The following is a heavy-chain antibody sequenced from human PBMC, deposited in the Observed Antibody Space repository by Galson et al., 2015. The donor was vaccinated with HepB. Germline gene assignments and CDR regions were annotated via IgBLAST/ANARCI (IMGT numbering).Heavy chain of an antibody. D-gene: IGHD6-13*01. Sequence: SLRLSCAASRFTFSSYAISWVRQAPGKGLEWVSAISGSGSSTYFADSVKGRFTISRDNSKNMVYLQMNSLRAEDTAVYYCAKELQAAAGIRNGAFDIWGQGTMVFVSS. CDR1: RFTFSSYA. CDR3: AKELQAAAGIRNGAFDI. V-gene: IGHV3-23*01. CDR2: ISGSGSST. J-gene: IGHJ3*02.